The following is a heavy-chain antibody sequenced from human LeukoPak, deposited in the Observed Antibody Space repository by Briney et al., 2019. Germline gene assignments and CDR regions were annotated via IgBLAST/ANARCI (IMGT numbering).Heavy chain of an antibody. Sequence: PSETLSLTCTVSGYSISSGYYWGWIRQPPGKGLEWIGSIHHSGSTNYNPSLKSRVTISVDTSKNQFSLKLSSVTAADTAVYYCARWGRRIAARPPFDYWGQGTLVTVSS. V-gene: IGHV4-38-2*02. CDR1: GYSISSGYY. CDR3: ARWGRRIAARPPFDY. D-gene: IGHD6-6*01. CDR2: IHHSGST. J-gene: IGHJ4*02.